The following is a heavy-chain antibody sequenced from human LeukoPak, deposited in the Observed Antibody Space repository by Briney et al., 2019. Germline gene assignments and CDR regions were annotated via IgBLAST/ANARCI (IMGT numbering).Heavy chain of an antibody. CDR1: GYTFTGYY. CDR2: INPNSGGA. CDR3: ARDYCSSTSCLFDY. D-gene: IGHD2-2*01. V-gene: IGHV1-2*06. J-gene: IGHJ4*02. Sequence: ASVKVSCKASGYTFTGYYMHWVRQAPGQGLEWMGRINPNSGGANYAQKFQGRVTMTRDTSISTAYMELSRLRSDDTAVYYCARDYCSSTSCLFDYWGQGTLVTVSS.